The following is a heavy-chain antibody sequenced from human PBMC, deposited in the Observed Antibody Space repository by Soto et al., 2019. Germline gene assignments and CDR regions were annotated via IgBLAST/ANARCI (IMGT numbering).Heavy chain of an antibody. J-gene: IGHJ4*02. D-gene: IGHD6-19*01. CDR3: AKSIAVAGTAPNSDY. V-gene: IGHV3-23*01. CDR2: ISGSGGST. CDR1: GFTFSSYA. Sequence: GGSLRLSCAASGFTFSSYAMSWVRQAPGKGLEWVSAISGSGGSTYYADSVKGRFTISRDNSKNTLYLQMNSLRAEDTAVYYCAKSIAVAGTAPNSDYWGQGTLVTVSS.